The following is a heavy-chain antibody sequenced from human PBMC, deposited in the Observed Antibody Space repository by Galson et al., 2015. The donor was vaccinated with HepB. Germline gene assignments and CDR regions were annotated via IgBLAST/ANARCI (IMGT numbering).Heavy chain of an antibody. CDR2: ISYDGSHK. CDR3: ARDSQWLGHTGALDF. CDR1: GFIFSSYA. D-gene: IGHD6-19*01. Sequence: SLRLSCAASGFIFSSYAIHWVRQAPGKGLEWVAVISYDGSHKYYTDSVRGRFTVSRDNSKNTLYLHMSNLRPEDTSVYYCARDSQWLGHTGALDFWGQGTLVTVSS. J-gene: IGHJ4*02. V-gene: IGHV3-30*04.